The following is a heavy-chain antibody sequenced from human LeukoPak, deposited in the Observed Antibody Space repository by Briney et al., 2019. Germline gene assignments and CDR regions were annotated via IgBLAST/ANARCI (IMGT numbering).Heavy chain of an antibody. Sequence: SETLSLTCTVSGGSINSLYWSWIRQPPGKALEWIGYIYYSGSTNYNPSLKSRVTISVDTSKNQFSLKLNSVAAADAAVYYCARKTYCSGGRCYGENWFDPWGQGILVTVSS. CDR3: ARKTYCSGGRCYGENWFDP. V-gene: IGHV4-59*01. D-gene: IGHD2-15*01. J-gene: IGHJ5*02. CDR1: GGSINSLY. CDR2: IYYSGST.